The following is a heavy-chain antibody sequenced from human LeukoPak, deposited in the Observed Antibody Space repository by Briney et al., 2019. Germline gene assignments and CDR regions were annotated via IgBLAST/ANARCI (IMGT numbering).Heavy chain of an antibody. D-gene: IGHD1-1*01. CDR2: IYPGDSDT. J-gene: IGHJ5*02. CDR1: GYSFTSYW. CDR3: ARTPLTYNWNDVRGNWFDP. Sequence: GESLKISCKGSGYSFTSYWIGWVRQMPGKGLEWMGIIYPGDSDTRYSPSFQGQVTISADKSISTAYLQWSSLKASDTATYYCARTPLTYNWNDVRGNWFDPWGQGTLVTVSS. V-gene: IGHV5-51*01.